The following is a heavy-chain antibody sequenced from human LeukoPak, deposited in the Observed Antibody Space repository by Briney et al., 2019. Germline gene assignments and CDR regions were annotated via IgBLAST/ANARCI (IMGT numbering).Heavy chain of an antibody. V-gene: IGHV3-53*01. CDR1: GFSVGTDY. CDR2: IHSGGAT. D-gene: IGHD3-3*01. J-gene: IGHJ3*01. Sequence: GGSLRLFCAVSGFSVGTDYMTWIRQAPGKGLVWVSIIHSGGATFYADSVKGRFIISRDTSKNTLSLEMTNLRAEDTGVYYCARGYDFWSGSSSGVFDVWGQGTIVTVSS. CDR3: ARGYDFWSGSSSGVFDV.